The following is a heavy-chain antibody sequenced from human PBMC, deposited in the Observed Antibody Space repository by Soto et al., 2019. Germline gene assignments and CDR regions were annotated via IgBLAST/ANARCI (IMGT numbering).Heavy chain of an antibody. CDR3: ARGGGVAVRPHYYYGMDV. J-gene: IGHJ6*02. V-gene: IGHV4-59*12. D-gene: IGHD6-6*01. CDR2: IYYAGST. CDR1: GGSMISYY. Sequence: SETLSLTWTVSGGSMISYYWSWIRQPPVRGLEWIGFIYYAGSTKYNRSLNSRVTISVDTSKNQFSLTVTSVTAEDTAVYYCARGGGVAVRPHYYYGMDVWGQGTTVTVSS.